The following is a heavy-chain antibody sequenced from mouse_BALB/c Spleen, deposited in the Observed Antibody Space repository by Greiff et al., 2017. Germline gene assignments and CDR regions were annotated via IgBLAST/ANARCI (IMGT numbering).Heavy chain of an antibody. J-gene: IGHJ4*01. CDR2: ISSGSSTI. D-gene: IGHD1-1*01. CDR3: ARSGLITTVVATNAMDY. Sequence: EVQVVESGGGLVQPGGSRKLSCAASGFTFSSFGMHWVRQAPEKGLEWVAYISSGSSTIYYADTVKGRFTISRDNPKNTLFLQMTSLRSEDTAMYYCARSGLITTVVATNAMDYWGQGTSVTVSS. V-gene: IGHV5-17*02. CDR1: GFTFSSFG.